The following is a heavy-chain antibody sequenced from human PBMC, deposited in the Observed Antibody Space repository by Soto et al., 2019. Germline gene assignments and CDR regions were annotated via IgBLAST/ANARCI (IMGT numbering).Heavy chain of an antibody. D-gene: IGHD2-15*01. CDR1: GGSVSSSD. CDR3: TKYRRTDAEGYSFDY. Sequence: PSETLSLTCTVSGGSVSSSDWSWIRQTPGKVLEWVGYIHYSGSTNYNPSLKSRVTMSVDSAKDQFSLQLSSVTAADTAVYFCTKYRRTDAEGYSFDYWGEGALGTVSS. J-gene: IGHJ4*02. V-gene: IGHV4-59*02. CDR2: IHYSGST.